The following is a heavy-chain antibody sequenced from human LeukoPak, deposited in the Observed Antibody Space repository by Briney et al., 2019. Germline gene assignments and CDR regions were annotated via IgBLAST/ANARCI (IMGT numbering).Heavy chain of an antibody. CDR2: MYHSGIT. CDR3: ARLTPWKNWFDP. Sequence: PSETLSLTCAVSGYSINSAYYWGWIRQPPGKGLEWIGSMYHSGITYYNPSLKSRVTISVDTSKNQFSLKLNSVTAADTAVYYCARLTPWKNWFDPWGQGTLVTVSS. CDR1: GYSINSAYY. J-gene: IGHJ5*02. D-gene: IGHD1-1*01. V-gene: IGHV4-38-2*01.